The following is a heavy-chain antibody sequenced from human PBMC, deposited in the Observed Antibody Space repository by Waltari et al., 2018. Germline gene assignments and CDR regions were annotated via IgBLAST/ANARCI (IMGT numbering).Heavy chain of an antibody. Sequence: EVQLVESGGGLVQPGGSLRISCAASGFTFSSYWMSWVRQAPGKGLEWVANIKQDGSKKYYADSVKGRFTISRDNSKNTLYLQMISLGADETAVYYCAREQWLEDYWVQGTLFTVSS. J-gene: IGHJ4*02. CDR1: GFTFSSYW. CDR2: IKQDGSKK. V-gene: IGHV3-7*05. D-gene: IGHD6-19*01. CDR3: AREQWLEDY.